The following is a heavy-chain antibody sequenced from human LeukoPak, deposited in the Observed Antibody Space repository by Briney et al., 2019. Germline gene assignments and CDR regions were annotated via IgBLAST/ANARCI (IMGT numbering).Heavy chain of an antibody. CDR1: GFTFSNYA. V-gene: IGHV3-21*01. CDR2: ISGSSSNR. CDR3: ARASGGSYYFDY. Sequence: GGSLRLSCAASGFTFSNYAMNWVRQAPGKGLEWVSVISGSSSNRYYADSVKGRFTISRDNAKNSLYLQMNSLRAEDTAVYYCARASGGSYYFDYWGQGTLVTVSS. J-gene: IGHJ4*02. D-gene: IGHD1-26*01.